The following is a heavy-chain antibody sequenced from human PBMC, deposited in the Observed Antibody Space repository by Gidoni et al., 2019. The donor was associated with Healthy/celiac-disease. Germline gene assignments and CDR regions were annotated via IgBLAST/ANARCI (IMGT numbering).Heavy chain of an antibody. V-gene: IGHV3-23*01. J-gene: IGHJ3*02. Sequence: EVQLLEPGGGLVQPGGSLRLSCAASGFTFSSYAMSWVRQAPGKGLEWVSAISGSGGSTYYADSVKGRFTISRDNSKNTLYLQMNSLRAEDTAVYYCAKHFYDSSGYYDDAFDIWGQGTMVTVSS. D-gene: IGHD3-22*01. CDR3: AKHFYDSSGYYDDAFDI. CDR1: GFTFSSYA. CDR2: ISGSGGST.